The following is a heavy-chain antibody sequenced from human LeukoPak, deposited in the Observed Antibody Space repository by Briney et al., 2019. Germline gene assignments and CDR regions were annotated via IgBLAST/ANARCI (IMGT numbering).Heavy chain of an antibody. Sequence: SETLSLTCAVYGGSFSGYYWGWIRQPPGKGLEWIGNIYYSGSTYYNPSLKSRVTISVDTSKNQFSLKLSSVTAADTAVYYCARLRLERLEMATICDWGQGTLVTVSS. CDR3: ARLRLERLEMATICD. J-gene: IGHJ4*02. CDR1: GGSFSGYY. D-gene: IGHD5-24*01. V-gene: IGHV4-34*01. CDR2: IYYSGST.